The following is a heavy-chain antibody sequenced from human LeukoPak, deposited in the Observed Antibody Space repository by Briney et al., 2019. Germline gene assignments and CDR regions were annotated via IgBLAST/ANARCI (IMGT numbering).Heavy chain of an antibody. CDR2: IYSGGST. V-gene: IGHV3-53*01. CDR1: GFTVSSNY. J-gene: IGHJ4*02. D-gene: IGHD3-3*01. Sequence: GGSLRLSCAASGFTVSSNYMSWVRQAPGKGLEWVSVIYSGGSTYYADSVKGRFTISRDNSKNAPYLQMNSLRAEDTAVYYCARVNYDFWSGYYLYWGQGTLVTVSS. CDR3: ARVNYDFWSGYYLY.